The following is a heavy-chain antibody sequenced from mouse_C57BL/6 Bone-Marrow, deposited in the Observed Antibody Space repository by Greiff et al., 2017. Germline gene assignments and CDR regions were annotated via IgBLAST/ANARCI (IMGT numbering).Heavy chain of an antibody. D-gene: IGHD1-1*02. CDR2: ISSGSSTI. CDR3: AVGGSYDYYAMDY. CDR1: GFTFSDYG. J-gene: IGHJ4*01. V-gene: IGHV5-17*01. Sequence: EVKVVESGGGLVKPGGSLKLSCAASGFTFSDYGMHWVRQAPETGLEWVAYISSGSSTIYYADTVKGRFTISRDNAKNTLFLQMTSLRSEDTAMYYCAVGGSYDYYAMDYWGQGTSVTVSS.